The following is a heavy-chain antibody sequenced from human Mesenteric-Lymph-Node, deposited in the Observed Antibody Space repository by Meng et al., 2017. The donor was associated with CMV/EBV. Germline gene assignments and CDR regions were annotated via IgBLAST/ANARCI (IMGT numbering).Heavy chain of an antibody. Sequence: GESLKISCAASGFTVSSNYMSWVRQAPGKGLEWVSLIYSGGTTFYADSVKGRFTLSRDSSKNTLYLQMNSLRAEDTAVYYCAVYSTSSFAFDIWGPGTMVTVSS. CDR1: GFTVSSNY. V-gene: IGHV3-53*01. J-gene: IGHJ3*02. CDR2: IYSGGTT. D-gene: IGHD6-6*01. CDR3: AVYSTSSFAFDI.